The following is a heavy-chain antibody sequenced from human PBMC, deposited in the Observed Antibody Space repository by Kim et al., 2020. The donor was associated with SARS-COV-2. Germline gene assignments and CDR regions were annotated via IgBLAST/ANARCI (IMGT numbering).Heavy chain of an antibody. D-gene: IGHD2-15*01. CDR2: ISWDGGST. J-gene: IGHJ3*02. CDR1: GFTFDDYT. V-gene: IGHV3-43*01. Sequence: GGSLRLSCAASGFTFDDYTMHWVRQAPGKGLEWVSLISWDGGSTYYADSVKGRFTISRDNSKNSLYLQMNSLRTEDTALYYCAKDRVAATHDAFDIWGQGTMVTVSS. CDR3: AKDRVAATHDAFDI.